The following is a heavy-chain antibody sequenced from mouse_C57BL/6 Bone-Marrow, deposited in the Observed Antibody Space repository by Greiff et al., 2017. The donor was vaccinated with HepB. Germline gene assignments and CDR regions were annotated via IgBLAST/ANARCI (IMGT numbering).Heavy chain of an antibody. Sequence: EVKLQESGPGLVKPSQSLSLTCSVTGYSITSGYYWNWIRQFPGNKLEWMGYISYDGSNNYNPSLKNRISITRDTSKNQFFLKLNSVTTEDTATYYCARDGIYYYGSSCVWGTGTTVTVSS. V-gene: IGHV3-6*01. CDR1: GYSITSGYY. CDR2: ISYDGSN. J-gene: IGHJ1*03. CDR3: ARDGIYYYGSSCV. D-gene: IGHD1-1*01.